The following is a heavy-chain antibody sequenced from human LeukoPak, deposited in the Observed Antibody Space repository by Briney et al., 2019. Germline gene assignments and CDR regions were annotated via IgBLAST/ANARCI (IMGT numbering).Heavy chain of an antibody. Sequence: SETLSLTCAVYGGSFSGYYWSWIRQPPGKGLEWIGEINHSGSTNYNPSLKSRATISVDTSKNQFSLKLSSVTAADTAVYYCARDYGDYAIGYFDLWAVAPWSLSPQ. CDR1: GGSFSGYY. D-gene: IGHD4-17*01. J-gene: IGHJ2*01. CDR2: INHSGST. CDR3: ARDYGDYAIGYFDL. V-gene: IGHV4-34*01.